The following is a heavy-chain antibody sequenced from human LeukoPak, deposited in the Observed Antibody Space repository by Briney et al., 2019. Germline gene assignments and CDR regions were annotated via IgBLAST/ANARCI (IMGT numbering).Heavy chain of an antibody. Sequence: GGSLRLSCAASGFTFSSSAMSWVRQVPGKGLEWVSGISASGGSTSYADSVRGRFTISRDNSKNTLYVQMNSLRDEDTAVYYCAKGPRQWLPNWFDSWGQGTLVTVSS. CDR2: ISASGGST. D-gene: IGHD6-19*01. J-gene: IGHJ5*01. CDR1: GFTFSSSA. CDR3: AKGPRQWLPNWFDS. V-gene: IGHV3-23*01.